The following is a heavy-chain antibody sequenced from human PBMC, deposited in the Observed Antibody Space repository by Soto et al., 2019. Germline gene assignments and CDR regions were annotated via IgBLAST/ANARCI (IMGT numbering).Heavy chain of an antibody. CDR2: VYWDDDK. CDR1: GVSLSTSGMG. CDR3: AIMIEGAFFEL. Sequence: QVTLKESGPTLVKPTQTLTLTCTFSGVSLSTSGMGVGWIRQPPGKALEWLAVVYWDDDKRYSPSLKSRLTITKDTSKNQVVLTMTYLDPFDTYTYYCAIMIEGAFFELWGQGTLVTVSS. J-gene: IGHJ4*02. D-gene: IGHD2-21*01. V-gene: IGHV2-5*02.